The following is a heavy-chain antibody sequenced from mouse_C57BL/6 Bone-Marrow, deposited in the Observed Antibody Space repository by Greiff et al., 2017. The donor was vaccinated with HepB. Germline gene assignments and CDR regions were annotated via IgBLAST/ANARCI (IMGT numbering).Heavy chain of an antibody. Sequence: VQLQQPGAELVMPGASVKLSCKASGYTFTSYWMHWVKQRPGQGLEWIGEIDPSDSYTNYNQKFKGKSTLTLDKSSSTAYMQLSSLTSEDSAVYYCARDSSGYFAWFAYWGQGTLVTVSA. V-gene: IGHV1-69*01. D-gene: IGHD3-2*02. CDR1: GYTFTSYW. J-gene: IGHJ3*01. CDR3: ARDSSGYFAWFAY. CDR2: IDPSDSYT.